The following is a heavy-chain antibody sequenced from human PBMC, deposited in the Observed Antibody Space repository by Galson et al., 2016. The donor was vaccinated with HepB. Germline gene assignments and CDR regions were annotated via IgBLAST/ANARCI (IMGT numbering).Heavy chain of an antibody. Sequence: SVKVSCKASGGTFSTYAISWVRQAPGQGLEWMGGIIPSFGTPNYAQKFRGRATITADETTRTAYMELRSLRSKDTAGYYCAIRTHDRSGSFYYHSAMDLWGQGTTVTFSS. J-gene: IGHJ6*02. CDR2: IIPSFGTP. CDR1: GGTFSTYA. CDR3: AIRTHDRSGSFYYHSAMDL. D-gene: IGHD3-22*01. V-gene: IGHV1-69*13.